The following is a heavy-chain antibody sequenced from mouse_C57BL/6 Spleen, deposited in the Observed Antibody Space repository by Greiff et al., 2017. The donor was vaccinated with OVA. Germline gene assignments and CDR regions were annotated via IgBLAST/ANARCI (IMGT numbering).Heavy chain of an antibody. V-gene: IGHV1-54*01. Sequence: VQLVESGAELVRPGTSVKVSCKASGYAFTNYLIEWVKQRPGQGLEWIGVINPGSGGTNYNEKFKGKATLTADKSSSTAYMQLSSLTSEDSAVYFCARYGTGTAYWGQGTTLTVSS. CDR3: ARYGTGTAY. D-gene: IGHD4-1*01. J-gene: IGHJ2*01. CDR2: INPGSGGT. CDR1: GYAFTNYL.